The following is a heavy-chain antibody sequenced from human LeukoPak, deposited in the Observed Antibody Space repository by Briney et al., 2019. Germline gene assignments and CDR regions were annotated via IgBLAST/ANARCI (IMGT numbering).Heavy chain of an antibody. CDR1: GGSISSGDYY. D-gene: IGHD3-16*01. CDR2: IYYSGST. Sequence: SQTLSLTCTVSGGSISSGDYYWSWIRQPPGKGLEWIGYIYYSGSTYYNPSLKSRVTISVDTSKNQFSLKLSSVTAADTAVYYCARWGLTNYYYYYGMDVWGKGTTVTVSS. CDR3: ARWGLTNYYYYYGMDV. J-gene: IGHJ6*04. V-gene: IGHV4-30-4*01.